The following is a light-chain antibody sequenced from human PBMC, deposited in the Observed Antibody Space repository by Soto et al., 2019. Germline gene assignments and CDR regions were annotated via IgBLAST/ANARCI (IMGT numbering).Light chain of an antibody. CDR3: QQRSNWLIT. CDR1: QSVSIY. V-gene: IGKV3-11*01. Sequence: EIVFTHSPATLSLSPGERATLSCRSSQSVSIYLAWYQQKPGQAPRLLIYDASNRATGIPARFSGSGSGTDFTLTISSLEPEDFAVYSCQQRSNWLITFGQGTRLEIK. CDR2: DAS. J-gene: IGKJ5*01.